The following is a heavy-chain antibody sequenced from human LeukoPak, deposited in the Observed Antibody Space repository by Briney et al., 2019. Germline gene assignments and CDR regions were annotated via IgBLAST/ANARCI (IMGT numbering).Heavy chain of an antibody. CDR3: ARAGGATNTWASFET. CDR2: INPSGGST. Sequence: SVTLRFSAAGYTFSYYYTHWVRQAPGQGLEWMGVINPSGGSTRYAQNFQDRITMTRDTSTSTVYMDLSSLRSEDTAVYYCARAGGATNTWASFETWGHGNLVTVSS. J-gene: IGHJ5*01. CDR1: GYTFSYYY. D-gene: IGHD1-14*01. V-gene: IGHV1-46*01.